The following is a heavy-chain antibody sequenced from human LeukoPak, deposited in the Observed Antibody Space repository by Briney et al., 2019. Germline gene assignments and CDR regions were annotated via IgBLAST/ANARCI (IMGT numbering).Heavy chain of an antibody. CDR1: GGSISSYY. J-gene: IGHJ5*02. CDR2: IYYSGST. Sequence: SETLSLTCTVSGGSISSYYWSWIRQPPGKGLEWIGYIYYSGSTNYNPSLKSRVTISVDTSKNQFSLKLSSVTAADTAVYYCARDSGNNWFDPWGQGTLVTVSS. V-gene: IGHV4-59*01. CDR3: ARDSGNNWFDP.